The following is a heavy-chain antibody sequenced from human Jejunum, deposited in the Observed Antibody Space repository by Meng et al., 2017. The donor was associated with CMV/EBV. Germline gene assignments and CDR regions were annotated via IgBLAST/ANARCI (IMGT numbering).Heavy chain of an antibody. D-gene: IGHD3-3*01. Sequence: SGFTFSSYWMHWARQVPGKGLVWVARINGDGSTTNSADSVKGRFTISRDNAKNTLYLQMNSLRAEDTAVYYCVRDLISGVVPLGYWGQGTLVTVSS. CDR2: INGDGSTT. CDR3: VRDLISGVVPLGY. V-gene: IGHV3-74*01. CDR1: GFTFSSYW. J-gene: IGHJ4*02.